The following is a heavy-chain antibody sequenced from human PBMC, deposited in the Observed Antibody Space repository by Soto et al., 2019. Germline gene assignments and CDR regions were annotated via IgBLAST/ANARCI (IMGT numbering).Heavy chain of an antibody. CDR2: IWYDGSNK. CDR3: ASEYPYYYYYGMDV. J-gene: IGHJ6*02. Sequence: GGSLRLSCAASGFTFSSYGMHWVRQAPGKGLEWVAVIWYDGSNKYYADSVKGRFTIFRDNSKNTLYLQMNSLRAEDTAVYYCASEYPYYYYYGMDVWGQGTTVTVSS. CDR1: GFTFSSYG. V-gene: IGHV3-33*01.